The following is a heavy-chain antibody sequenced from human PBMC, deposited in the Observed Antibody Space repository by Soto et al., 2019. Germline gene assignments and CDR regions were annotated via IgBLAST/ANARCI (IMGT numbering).Heavy chain of an antibody. V-gene: IGHV3-7*04. CDR3: ARGGCSGGSCFQGWFDP. Sequence: EVQLVESGGGWVQPGGSPRLSCAASGFTFSGSWMTWVRQAPGKGLEWVANIKQDGSERSYVDSVKGRFTISRDNAENSLYLQMNSLRAEDTAMYYCARGGCSGGSCFQGWFDPWGQGTLVTVSS. J-gene: IGHJ5*02. D-gene: IGHD2-15*01. CDR1: GFTFSGSW. CDR2: IKQDGSER.